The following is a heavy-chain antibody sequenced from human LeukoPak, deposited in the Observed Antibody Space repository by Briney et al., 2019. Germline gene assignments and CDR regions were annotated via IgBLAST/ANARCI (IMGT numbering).Heavy chain of an antibody. D-gene: IGHD3-3*01. J-gene: IGHJ6*03. CDR2: INPNSGGT. Sequence: ASVKVSCKASGYTFTGYYMHWVRQAPGQGLEWMGRINPNSGGTNYAQKFQGRVTMTRDTSISTAYMELSSLRSEDTAVYYCARVGYDFWSGYYTGPYYYYYMDVWGKGTTVTVSS. V-gene: IGHV1-2*06. CDR3: ARVGYDFWSGYYTGPYYYYYMDV. CDR1: GYTFTGYY.